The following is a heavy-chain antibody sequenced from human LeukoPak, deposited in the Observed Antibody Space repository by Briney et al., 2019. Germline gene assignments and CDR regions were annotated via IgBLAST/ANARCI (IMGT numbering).Heavy chain of an antibody. CDR1: GFTFSSYS. CDR2: ISSSSSYI. CDR3: TSTKESYYYGSGSYYNYFDY. J-gene: IGHJ4*02. Sequence: PGGSLRLSCAASGFTFSSYSMNWVRQAPGKGLEWVSSISSSSSYIYYADSVKGRFTISRDNAKNSLYLQMNSLRAEDTAVYYCTSTKESYYYGSGSYYNYFDYWGQGTLVTVSS. V-gene: IGHV3-21*03. D-gene: IGHD3-10*01.